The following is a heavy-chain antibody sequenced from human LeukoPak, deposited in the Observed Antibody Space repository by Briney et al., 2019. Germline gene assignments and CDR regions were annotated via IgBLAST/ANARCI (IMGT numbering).Heavy chain of an antibody. CDR2: IIPIFGTA. V-gene: IGHV1-69*05. Sequence: SVKVSCKASGGTFSSYAISWVRQAPGQGLEWMGGIIPIFGTANYAQKFQGRVTITTDESTSTAYMELSSLRSEDTAVYYCARVYKRTGDVFGYWGQGTLVTVSS. CDR3: ARVYKRTGDVFGY. J-gene: IGHJ4*02. CDR1: GGTFSSYA. D-gene: IGHD7-27*01.